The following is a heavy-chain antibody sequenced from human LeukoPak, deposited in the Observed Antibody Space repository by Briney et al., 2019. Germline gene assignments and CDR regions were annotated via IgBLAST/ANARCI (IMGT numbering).Heavy chain of an antibody. Sequence: SETLSLTCTVSGGSISSYYWSWIRQPPGKGLEWIGYIYYSGSTNYNPSLKSRVTISVDTSKNQFSLKLSSVTAADTAVYYCARGGIYDSSGYYSGILDYWGQGTLVTVSS. CDR2: IYYSGST. D-gene: IGHD3-22*01. J-gene: IGHJ4*02. CDR1: GGSISSYY. CDR3: ARGGIYDSSGYYSGILDY. V-gene: IGHV4-59*12.